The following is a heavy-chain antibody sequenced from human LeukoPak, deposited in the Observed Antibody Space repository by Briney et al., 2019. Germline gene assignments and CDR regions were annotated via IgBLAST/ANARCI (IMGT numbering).Heavy chain of an antibody. Sequence: PGGSLRLSCAASGFTFSSYAMSWVRQVPGKGLEWVSSISGSGGSIYYADSVKGRFTISRDNSKNTLYLQMNSLRAEDTAVYYCAKSRSSGSGGTTNYFDYWGQGTLVTVSS. J-gene: IGHJ4*02. CDR1: GFTFSSYA. CDR3: AKSRSSGSGGTTNYFDY. CDR2: ISGSGGSI. V-gene: IGHV3-23*01. D-gene: IGHD3-10*01.